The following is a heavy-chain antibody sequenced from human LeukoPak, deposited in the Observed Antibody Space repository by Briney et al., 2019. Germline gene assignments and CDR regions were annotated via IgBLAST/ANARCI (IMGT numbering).Heavy chain of an antibody. D-gene: IGHD3-3*01. CDR1: GFTFSGSS. V-gene: IGHV3-73*01. CDR2: IRSKANSYAT. CDR3: TRVGDYDFLD. J-gene: IGHJ4*02. Sequence: GGSLRLSCAASGFTFSGSSMHWVRQASGKGREGVGRIRSKANSYATAYAAAVEGRVTSSRDESRNTADLQMTSLKTEDPAVYYCTRVGDYDFLDWGQGTLVTVSS.